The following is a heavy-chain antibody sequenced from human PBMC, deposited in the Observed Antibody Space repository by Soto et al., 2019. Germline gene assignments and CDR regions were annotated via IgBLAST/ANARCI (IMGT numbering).Heavy chain of an antibody. Sequence: PWESLKISCKGSGYSFTSYWIGWVRQMPGKGLEWMGIIYPGDSKSTYSPSFQGQVTISADKSISTAYLQWSSLKASDTAMYYCARLDSGSYSRSHTDSSDYWGQGTLVTVSS. V-gene: IGHV5-51*01. CDR3: ARLDSGSYSRSHTDSSDY. CDR1: GYSFTSYW. D-gene: IGHD1-26*01. J-gene: IGHJ4*02. CDR2: IYPGDSKS.